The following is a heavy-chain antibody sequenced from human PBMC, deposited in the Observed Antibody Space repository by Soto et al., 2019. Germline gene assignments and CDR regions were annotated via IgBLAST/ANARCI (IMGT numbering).Heavy chain of an antibody. V-gene: IGHV4-39*01. Sequence: QLQLQESGPGLVKPSETLSLTCTVSGGSISSSSYYWGWIRQPPGKGLEWIGSIYYSGSTYYNPSLKSRVTISVDTSKNQFSLKLSSVTAADTAVYYCARNDPEYSSSLYGMDVWGQGTTVTVSS. CDR1: GGSISSSSYY. CDR2: IYYSGST. J-gene: IGHJ6*02. D-gene: IGHD6-6*01. CDR3: ARNDPEYSSSLYGMDV.